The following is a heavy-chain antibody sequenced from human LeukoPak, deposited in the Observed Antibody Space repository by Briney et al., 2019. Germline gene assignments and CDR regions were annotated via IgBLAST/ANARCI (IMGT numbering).Heavy chain of an antibody. D-gene: IGHD1-26*01. J-gene: IGHJ4*02. Sequence: SDTLSLTCTVSGGSISSSSYYWGWIRQPPGKGLEWIGSIYYSGSTYYNPSLKSRVTISVDTSKNQFSLKLSSVTAADTAVYYCARSQFCGWGYSGSYFDYWGQGTLVTVSS. CDR2: IYYSGST. V-gene: IGHV4-39*01. CDR1: GGSISSSSYY. CDR3: ARSQFCGWGYSGSYFDY.